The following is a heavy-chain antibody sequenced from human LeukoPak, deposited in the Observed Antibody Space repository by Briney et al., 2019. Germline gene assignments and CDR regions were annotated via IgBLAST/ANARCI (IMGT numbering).Heavy chain of an antibody. D-gene: IGHD3-3*01. V-gene: IGHV4-34*01. CDR2: INHSGST. J-gene: IGHJ4*02. CDR1: GGSFSGYY. Sequence: KPSETLSLTCAVYGGSFSGYYWSWIRQPPGKGLEWIGEINHSGSTNYNPSLKSRVTISVDTSKNKFSLKLSSVTAADTAVYYCARISPITIFGVVIGYYFDYWGQGTLVTVSS. CDR3: ARISPITIFGVVIGYYFDY.